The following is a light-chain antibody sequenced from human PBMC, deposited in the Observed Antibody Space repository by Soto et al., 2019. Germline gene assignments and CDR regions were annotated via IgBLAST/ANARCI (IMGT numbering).Light chain of an antibody. CDR1: QDISRW. CDR2: AAS. J-gene: IGKJ4*01. V-gene: IGKV1D-12*01. CDR3: QQADSFPLT. Sequence: DIQMTQSPSSVSASVGDRVIITCRASQDISRWLAWYQQKAGEAPKLLIFAASRLHSGVPSRFSGSVSGTDFTLTITNLQPEDFATYYCQQADSFPLTFGGGTKVEIK.